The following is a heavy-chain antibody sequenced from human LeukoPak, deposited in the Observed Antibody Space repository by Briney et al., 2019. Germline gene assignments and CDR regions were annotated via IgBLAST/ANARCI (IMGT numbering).Heavy chain of an antibody. D-gene: IGHD1-26*01. CDR3: ARVGKGELRT. J-gene: IGHJ4*02. CDR1: GFTFSTYW. V-gene: IGHV4-4*07. Sequence: GSLRLSCAASGFTFSTYWMNWIRQPAGKGLEWIGRIYTSGSTNYNPSLKSRVTMSVHTSKNQFSLKLSSVTAADTAVYYCARVGKGELRTWGQGTLVTVSS. CDR2: IYTSGST.